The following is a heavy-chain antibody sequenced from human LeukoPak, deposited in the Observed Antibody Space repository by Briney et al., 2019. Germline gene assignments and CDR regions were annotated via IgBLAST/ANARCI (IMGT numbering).Heavy chain of an antibody. V-gene: IGHV4-59*11. CDR1: VGSISSQY. CDR3: ARLPADTKPLFDY. Sequence: SETLALICTVSVGSISSQYWSWIRDPPGRGREGGGYIYYRGSTNYNPSLKSRITISVDTSKNQFSLKLSSATAADTAVYYCARLPADTKPLFDYWGQGTLVTVSS. CDR2: IYYRGST. J-gene: IGHJ4*02. D-gene: IGHD2-8*01.